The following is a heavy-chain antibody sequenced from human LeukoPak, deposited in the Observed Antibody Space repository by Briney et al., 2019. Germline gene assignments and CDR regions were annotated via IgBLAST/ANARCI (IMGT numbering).Heavy chain of an antibody. CDR3: AREGSSWPFFDY. CDR2: ISSSGSTI. CDR1: GFTFCDYY. D-gene: IGHD6-13*01. V-gene: IGHV3-11*01. Sequence: GGSLRLSCAASGFTFCDYYMSWIRQAPGKGLGWVSYISSSGSTIYYADSVKGRFTISRDNAKNSLYLQMNSLRAEDTAVYYCAREGSSWPFFDYWGQGTLVTVSS. J-gene: IGHJ4*02.